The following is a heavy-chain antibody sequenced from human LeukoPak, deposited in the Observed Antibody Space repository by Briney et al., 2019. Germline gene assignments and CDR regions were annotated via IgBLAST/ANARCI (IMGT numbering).Heavy chain of an antibody. CDR3: ARTADYYNDSSGYYPPNDY. V-gene: IGHV1-18*01. CDR1: GYTFTSYG. D-gene: IGHD3-22*01. Sequence: GASVKVSCKASGYTFTSYGISWVRQAPGQGLEWMGWISAYNGNTNYAQKLQGRVTMTTDTSTSTAYMELRSLRSDDTAVYYCARTADYYNDSSGYYPPNDYWGQGTLVTVSS. J-gene: IGHJ4*02. CDR2: ISAYNGNT.